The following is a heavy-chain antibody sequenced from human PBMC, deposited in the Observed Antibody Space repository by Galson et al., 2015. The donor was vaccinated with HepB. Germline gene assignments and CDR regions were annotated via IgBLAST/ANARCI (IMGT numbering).Heavy chain of an antibody. J-gene: IGHJ6*02. V-gene: IGHV1-69*13. D-gene: IGHD2-2*01. Sequence: SVKVSCKASGGTFSSYAVSWVRQAPGQGLEWMGGIIPIFGTANYAQKFQGRVTITADESTSTAYIELSSLRSEDTAVYYCARIRVVPAADGGKYYYGMDVWGQGTTVTVSS. CDR2: IIPIFGTA. CDR1: GGTFSSYA. CDR3: ARIRVVPAADGGKYYYGMDV.